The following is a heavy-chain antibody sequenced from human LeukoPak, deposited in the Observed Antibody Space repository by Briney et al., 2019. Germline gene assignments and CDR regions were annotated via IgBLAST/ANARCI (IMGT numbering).Heavy chain of an antibody. J-gene: IGHJ3*02. Sequence: SETLSLTCAVYGGSFSGYYWSWIRQPPGKGLEWIGEIDHSGSTNYNPSLKSRVTISVDTSKNQLSLKLSSVTAADTAVYYCARGGDQFLEWLFADAFDIWGQGTMVTVSS. CDR2: IDHSGST. CDR3: ARGGDQFLEWLFADAFDI. CDR1: GGSFSGYY. D-gene: IGHD3-3*01. V-gene: IGHV4-34*01.